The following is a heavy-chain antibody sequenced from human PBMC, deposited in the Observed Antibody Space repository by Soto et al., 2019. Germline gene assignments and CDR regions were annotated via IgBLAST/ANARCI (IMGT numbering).Heavy chain of an antibody. CDR3: AKGPGVRFLEWLSPTPAANWFDP. V-gene: IGHV3-48*01. J-gene: IGHJ5*02. CDR1: GFSLYNYA. D-gene: IGHD3-3*01. Sequence: LRLSCAASGFSLYNYAMDWVRQAPGQGLEWVSYISLSSANIHYADSVRGRFTVSRDNAKNSLYLQMNSLRAEDTAVYYCAKGPGVRFLEWLSPTPAANWFDPWGQGTLVTVSS. CDR2: ISLSSANI.